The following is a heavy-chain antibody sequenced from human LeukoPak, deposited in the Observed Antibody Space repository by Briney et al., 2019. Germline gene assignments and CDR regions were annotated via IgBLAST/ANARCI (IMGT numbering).Heavy chain of an antibody. CDR1: GFTFITYG. V-gene: IGHV3-33*01. D-gene: IGHD3-16*01. CDR3: ARGGGPYYFDY. J-gene: IGHJ4*02. CDR2: IWYDGSNK. Sequence: GGSLRLSCAASGFTFITYGMHWVRQAPGKGLEWVAVIWYDGSNKYYADSVQGRFTISRDNSKNTLYLQMNSLRAEDTAVYSCARGGGPYYFDYWGQGTLATVSS.